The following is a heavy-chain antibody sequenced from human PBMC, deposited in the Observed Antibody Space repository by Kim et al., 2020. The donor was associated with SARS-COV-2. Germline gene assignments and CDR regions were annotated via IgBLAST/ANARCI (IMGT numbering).Heavy chain of an antibody. D-gene: IGHD5-12*01. Sequence: SETLSLTCTVSGGSISSYYWSWIRQPPGKGLEWIGYIYYSGSTNYNPSLKSRVTISVDTSKNQFSLKLSSVTAADTAVYYCARHPGGDGYNYAFDIWGQGTMVTVSS. CDR3: ARHPGGDGYNYAFDI. J-gene: IGHJ3*02. CDR2: IYYSGST. CDR1: GGSISSYY. V-gene: IGHV4-59*08.